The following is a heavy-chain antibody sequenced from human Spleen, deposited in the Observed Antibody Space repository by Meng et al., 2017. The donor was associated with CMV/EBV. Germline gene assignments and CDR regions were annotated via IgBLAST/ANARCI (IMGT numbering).Heavy chain of an antibody. CDR2: IKSKSEGETI. J-gene: IGHJ3*02. D-gene: IGHD1-7*01. V-gene: IGHV3-15*05. CDR3: ARVGSNWNYGSQTFDM. Sequence: GESLKISCAASGFTFSNAWMTWVRQSPGKGLEWVGRIKSKSEGETIDYAAPVKGRFTISRDDSKNTLYLQMNSLRVDDTALYYCARVGSNWNYGSQTFDMWGQGTMVTVSS. CDR1: GFTFSNAW.